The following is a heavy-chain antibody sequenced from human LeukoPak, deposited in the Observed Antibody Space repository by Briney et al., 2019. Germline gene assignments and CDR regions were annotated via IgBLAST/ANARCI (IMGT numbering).Heavy chain of an antibody. CDR1: GYTFTSYG. D-gene: IGHD1-14*01. CDR3: ASNQLGDYYYYGMTS. V-gene: IGHV1-18*01. Sequence: ASVRVSCKASGYTFTSYGISWVRQAPGQGLEWMGWISAYNGNTNYAQKLQGRVTMTTDTSTSTAYMELRSLRSDDTAVYYCASNQLGDYYYYGMTSGAKGPRSPSP. J-gene: IGHJ6*02. CDR2: ISAYNGNT.